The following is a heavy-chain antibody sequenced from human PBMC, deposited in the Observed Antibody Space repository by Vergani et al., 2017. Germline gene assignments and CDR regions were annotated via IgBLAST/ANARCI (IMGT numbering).Heavy chain of an antibody. CDR3: ARWGMTTVTPDY. D-gene: IGHD4-17*01. J-gene: IGHJ4*02. Sequence: QVQLQESCPGLVKPSQTLSLTFTVSCGSISSVGSYWSWIRQHPGTGLEWIGYIYYSGSSYYNPSLKCRVTISVDTSKNQFSLKLSSVTAADTAVYYCARWGMTTVTPDYWGQGTLVTVSS. CDR2: IYYSGSS. V-gene: IGHV4-31*03. CDR1: CGSISSVGSY.